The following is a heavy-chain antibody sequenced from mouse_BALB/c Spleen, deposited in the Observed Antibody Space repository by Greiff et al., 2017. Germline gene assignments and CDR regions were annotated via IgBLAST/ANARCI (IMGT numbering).Heavy chain of an antibody. Sequence: QVQLQQSGAELVRPGTSVKISCKASGYAFTNYWLGWVKQRPGHGLEWSGDIYPGGGYTNYNEKFKGKATLTADTSSSTAYMQLSSLTSEDSAVYCCASSMDYWGQGTTVTVSA. CDR1: GYAFTNYW. J-gene: IGHJ2*01. CDR3: ASSMDY. CDR2: IYPGGGYT. V-gene: IGHV1-63*02.